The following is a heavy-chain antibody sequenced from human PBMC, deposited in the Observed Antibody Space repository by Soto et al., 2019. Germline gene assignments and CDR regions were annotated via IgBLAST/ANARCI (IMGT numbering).Heavy chain of an antibody. CDR2: IIPIFGTA. V-gene: IGHV1-69*01. CDR1: GGTFSSYA. J-gene: IGHJ5*02. D-gene: IGHD3-22*01. CDR3: ARAYYYDSSGYYYGGWFDP. Sequence: QVQLVQSGAEVKKPGSSVKVSCKASGGTFSSYAISWVRQAPGQGLEWMGGIIPIFGTANYAQTFQGRVTITADESTSTAYMELSSLRSEDTAVYYCARAYYYDSSGYYYGGWFDPWGQGTLVTVSS.